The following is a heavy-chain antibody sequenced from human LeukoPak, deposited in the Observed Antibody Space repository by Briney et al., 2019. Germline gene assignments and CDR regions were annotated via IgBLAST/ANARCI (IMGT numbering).Heavy chain of an antibody. Sequence: VASVKVSRKASGYTFTSYDINWVRQATGQGLEWMGWMNPNSGNTGYAQKFQGRVTITRNTSISTAYMELSSLGSEDTAVYYCARAGGYGYGLDYWGQGTLVTVSS. CDR3: ARAGGYGYGLDY. CDR1: GYTFTSYD. CDR2: MNPNSGNT. D-gene: IGHD5-18*01. V-gene: IGHV1-8*03. J-gene: IGHJ4*02.